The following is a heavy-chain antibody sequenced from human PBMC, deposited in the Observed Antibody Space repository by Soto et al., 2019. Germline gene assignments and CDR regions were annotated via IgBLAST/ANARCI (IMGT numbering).Heavy chain of an antibody. D-gene: IGHD2-8*01. CDR3: AKLRDFVVLPAGILDY. Sequence: GGSLRLSCAASGFTFSSYGISWIRLSPGKGLEWVSVISGGGDSTYYTPSVKGRFTISRDDFRNTLYLQMNSLRTEDTAIYYCAKLRDFVVLPAGILDYWGPGTLVTVSS. J-gene: IGHJ4*02. CDR2: ISGGGDST. V-gene: IGHV3-23*01. CDR1: GFTFSSYG.